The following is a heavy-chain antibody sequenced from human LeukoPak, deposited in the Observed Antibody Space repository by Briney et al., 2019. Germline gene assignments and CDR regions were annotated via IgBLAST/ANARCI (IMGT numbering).Heavy chain of an antibody. CDR2: ISGSGGST. CDR1: GFTFSSYA. CDR3: AKGGGDGCSGGSCYSPPWWFDP. J-gene: IGHJ5*02. V-gene: IGHV3-23*01. D-gene: IGHD2-15*01. Sequence: GGSLRLSCAASGFTFSSYAMSWVRQAPGKGLEWVSAISGSGGSTYYADSVKGRFTISRDNSKNTLYLQMNSLRAEDTAVYYCAKGGGDGCSGGSCYSPPWWFDPWGQGTLVTVSS.